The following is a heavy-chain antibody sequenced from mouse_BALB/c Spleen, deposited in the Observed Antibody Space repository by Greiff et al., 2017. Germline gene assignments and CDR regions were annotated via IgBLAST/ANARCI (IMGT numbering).Heavy chain of an antibody. CDR2: ISSGSSTI. CDR1: GFTFSSFG. Sequence: EVKLVESGGGLVQPGGSRKLSCAASGFTFSSFGMHWVRQAPEKGLEWVAYISSGSSTIYYADTVKGRFTISRDNPKNTLFLQMTSLRSEDTAMYYCARKDYGSATWFAYWGQGTLVTVSA. J-gene: IGHJ3*01. CDR3: ARKDYGSATWFAY. V-gene: IGHV5-17*02. D-gene: IGHD1-1*01.